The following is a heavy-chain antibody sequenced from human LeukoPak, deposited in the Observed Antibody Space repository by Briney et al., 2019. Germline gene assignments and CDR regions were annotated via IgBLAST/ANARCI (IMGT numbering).Heavy chain of an antibody. J-gene: IGHJ4*02. CDR2: ISSNGGST. D-gene: IGHD5-18*01. CDR3: ARGRWIQLWFDY. CDR1: GFTFSSYA. V-gene: IGHV3-64*01. Sequence: PGGSLRLSCAASGFTFSSYAMHWVRQAPGKGLEYVSAISSNGGSTYYANSVKGRFTISRDNSKNTLYLQMGSLRAEDMAVYYCARGRWIQLWFDYWGQGTLVTVSS.